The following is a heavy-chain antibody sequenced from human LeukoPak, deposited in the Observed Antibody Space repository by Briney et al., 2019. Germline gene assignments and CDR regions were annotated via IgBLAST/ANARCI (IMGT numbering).Heavy chain of an antibody. CDR2: ITDNGGRT. CDR1: GFTLSRDT. V-gene: IGHV3-64D*06. J-gene: IGHJ4*02. Sequence: GGSLRLSCSASGFTLSRDTVHWVRQAPGKGLEYVSSITDNGGRTWYADSAKGRFTISRDNSKNTVYLQMSSLRAEDTAVYYCVKDLSGTYSFDDWGQGTLVSVSS. D-gene: IGHD3-10*01. CDR3: VKDLSGTYSFDD.